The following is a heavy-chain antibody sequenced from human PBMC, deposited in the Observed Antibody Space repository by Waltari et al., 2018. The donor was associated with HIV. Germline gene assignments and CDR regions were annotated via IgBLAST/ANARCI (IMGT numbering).Heavy chain of an antibody. D-gene: IGHD3-3*01. Sequence: EVQLVESGVVVVQPGGSLRLSCAASGFTCDDSAMHWVRQAPGKGLEWVSLITWDGGMTYYADSVRGRFTISRDNSKNSLYLQINSLRPEDTALYYCAKSVRFLEWLMDYWGQGTLVTVSS. CDR1: GFTCDDSA. CDR2: ITWDGGMT. CDR3: AKSVRFLEWLMDY. V-gene: IGHV3-43D*04. J-gene: IGHJ4*02.